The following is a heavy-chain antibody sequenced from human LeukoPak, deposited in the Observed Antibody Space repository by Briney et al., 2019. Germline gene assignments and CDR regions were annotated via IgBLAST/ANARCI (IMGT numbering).Heavy chain of an antibody. Sequence: GSSVKVSCKASGGTFSSYAISWVRQAPGQGLEWMGRIIPIFGTANYAQKFQGRVTITTDESTSTAYMEPSSLRSEDTAVYYCARDWTPYYYDSSGSSGYFDYWGQGTLVTVSS. D-gene: IGHD3-22*01. J-gene: IGHJ4*02. CDR2: IIPIFGTA. V-gene: IGHV1-69*05. CDR3: ARDWTPYYYDSSGSSGYFDY. CDR1: GGTFSSYA.